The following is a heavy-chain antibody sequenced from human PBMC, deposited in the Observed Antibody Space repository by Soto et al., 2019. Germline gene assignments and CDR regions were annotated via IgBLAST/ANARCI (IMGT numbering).Heavy chain of an antibody. CDR3: ARRYCISTSCHYYGMDV. J-gene: IGHJ6*02. Sequence: QVQLVQSGAEVKKPGSSVKVSCKASGGTFSTYTVSWVRQAPGQGLEWMGGIIPIFRTANYAQKFQGRVTVPADEATSTAYMELGSLRSEDTAVYYCARRYCISTSCHYYGMDVWGQGTTVTVSS. V-gene: IGHV1-69*12. D-gene: IGHD2-2*01. CDR2: IIPIFRTA. CDR1: GGTFSTYT.